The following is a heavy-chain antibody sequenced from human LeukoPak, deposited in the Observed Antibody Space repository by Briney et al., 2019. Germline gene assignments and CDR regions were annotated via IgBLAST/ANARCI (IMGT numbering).Heavy chain of an antibody. Sequence: GGSLRLSCAASGFTFSSYSMNWVRQAPGMGLEWVSSISSSSSYIYYADSVKGRFTISRDNAKNSLYLQVNSLRAEDTAVYYCARNMWASTVTHYYGMDVWGQGTTVTVSS. D-gene: IGHD4-11*01. J-gene: IGHJ6*02. V-gene: IGHV3-21*01. CDR3: ARNMWASTVTHYYGMDV. CDR1: GFTFSSYS. CDR2: ISSSSSYI.